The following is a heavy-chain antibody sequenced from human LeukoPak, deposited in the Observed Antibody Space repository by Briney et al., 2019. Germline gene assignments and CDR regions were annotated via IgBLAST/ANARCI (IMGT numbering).Heavy chain of an antibody. CDR3: ARQGIGAVDY. J-gene: IGHJ4*02. V-gene: IGHV1-2*06. D-gene: IGHD1-26*01. Sequence: ASVKVSCKASGYSFTDYLMHWVRQAPGQGLEWIGRINPSSGGTNYGQKFQGRVTMTRDTSITTAYMEVSRLTSDYTAVYYCARQGIGAVDYWGQGTLVTVSS. CDR1: GYSFTDYL. CDR2: INPSSGGT.